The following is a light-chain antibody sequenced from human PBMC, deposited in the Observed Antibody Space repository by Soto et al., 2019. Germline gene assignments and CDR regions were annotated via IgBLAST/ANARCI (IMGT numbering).Light chain of an antibody. CDR1: QSVGTY. V-gene: IGKV3-11*01. CDR3: QQRYNWPNT. J-gene: IGKJ2*01. CDR2: DAS. Sequence: EIVLTQSPATLSLSPGERATLSCRASQSVGTYLAWYQHNPGQAPRLLIYDASKRATGIPARFSGSGSGTDFTLTISSPEPEDFAVYYCQQRYNWPNTFGQGTKLEIK.